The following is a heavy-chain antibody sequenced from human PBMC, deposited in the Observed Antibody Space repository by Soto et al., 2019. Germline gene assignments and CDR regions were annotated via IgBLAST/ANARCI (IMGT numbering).Heavy chain of an antibody. V-gene: IGHV3-7*03. D-gene: IGHD3-10*01. CDR1: GFTFSSYW. CDR2: IKQDGSEK. CDR3: ARVPVRGVITYYYYYGMDV. J-gene: IGHJ6*02. Sequence: GGSLRLSCAATGFTFSSYWMSWVRQAPGKGLEWVANIKQDGSEKYYVDSVKGRFTIYRDNAKNSLYLQMNSLRAEGTAVYYCARVPVRGVITYYYYYGMDVWGQGTTVTVSS.